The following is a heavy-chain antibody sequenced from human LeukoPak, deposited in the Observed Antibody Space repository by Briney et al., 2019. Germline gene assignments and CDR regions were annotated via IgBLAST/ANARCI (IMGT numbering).Heavy chain of an antibody. Sequence: GGSLRLSCAASGFTFSSYGMHWVRQAPGKGLEWVAVISYDGSNKYYADSVKGRFTISRDNSKNTLYLQMNSLRAEDTAVYYCAKTRGVRVTTGFFDYWGQGTLVTVSS. J-gene: IGHJ4*02. CDR1: GFTFSSYG. CDR3: AKTRGVRVTTGFFDY. D-gene: IGHD4-17*01. V-gene: IGHV3-30*18. CDR2: ISYDGSNK.